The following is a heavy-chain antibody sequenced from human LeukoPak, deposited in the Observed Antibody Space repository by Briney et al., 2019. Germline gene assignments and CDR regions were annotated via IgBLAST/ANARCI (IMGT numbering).Heavy chain of an antibody. V-gene: IGHV3-74*01. CDR3: VGEDSSGYYFGGPYDAFDI. J-gene: IGHJ3*02. D-gene: IGHD3-22*01. CDR2: INSDGSST. Sequence: GGSLRLSCAASGFTFSSYWTHWVRQAPGKGLVWVSRINSDGSSTSYADSVKGRFTISRDNAKNTLYLQMNSLRAEDTAVYYCVGEDSSGYYFGGPYDAFDIWGQGTMVTVSS. CDR1: GFTFSSYW.